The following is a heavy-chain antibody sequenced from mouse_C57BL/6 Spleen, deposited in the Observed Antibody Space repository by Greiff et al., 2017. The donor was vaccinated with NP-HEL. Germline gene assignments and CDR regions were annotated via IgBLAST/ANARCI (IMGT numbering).Heavy chain of an antibody. CDR3: ARDYGSPLFAY. J-gene: IGHJ3*01. Sequence: EVQLQQSGPVLVKPGASVKMSCKASGYTFTDYYMNWVKQSHGKSLEWIGVINPYNGGTSYNQKFKGKATLTVDKSSSTAYMELNSLTSEDSAVYYCARDYGSPLFAYWGQGTLVTVSA. D-gene: IGHD1-1*01. CDR1: GYTFTDYY. V-gene: IGHV1-19*01. CDR2: INPYNGGT.